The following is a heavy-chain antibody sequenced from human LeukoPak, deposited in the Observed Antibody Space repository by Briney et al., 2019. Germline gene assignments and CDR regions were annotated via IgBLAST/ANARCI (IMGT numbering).Heavy chain of an antibody. V-gene: IGHV3-53*01. CDR2: LYSGGNT. D-gene: IGHD3-10*01. Sequence: GGSLRLSCAASGFTFSSYWMHWVRQAPGKGLEWVSVLYSGGNTYYADSVKGRFTISRDNSKNTLYLQMNSLRAEDTAVYYCARNDGGSGPFDYWGQGTLVTVSS. CDR3: ARNDGGSGPFDY. CDR1: GFTFSSYW. J-gene: IGHJ4*02.